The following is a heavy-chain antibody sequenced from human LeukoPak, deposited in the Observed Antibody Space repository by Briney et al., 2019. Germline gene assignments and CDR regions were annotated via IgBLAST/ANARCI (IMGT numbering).Heavy chain of an antibody. CDR1: GGSISSYY. CDR2: FYYRGNT. J-gene: IGHJ5*02. D-gene: IGHD2-15*01. Sequence: PSETLSLTCTLSGGSISSYYWSWIRHPPAPRQECIGYFYYRGNTNYNPSLKPRVSIPVDTSQNQFSLNPKSVPAEDPALCHCVRDRGYCSGGSCYRWFDPWGQGTLGTVSS. V-gene: IGHV4-59*01. CDR3: VRDRGYCSGGSCYRWFDP.